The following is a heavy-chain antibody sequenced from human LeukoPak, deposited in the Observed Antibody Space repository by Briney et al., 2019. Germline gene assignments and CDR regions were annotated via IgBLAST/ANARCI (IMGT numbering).Heavy chain of an antibody. CDR2: ISARGSTT. CDR1: GFTFSSYA. Sequence: GGSLRLSCAASGFTFSSYAMSWVRQAPGKGLEWVSGISARGSTTFYADSVKGRSTISRDNSKSTLYLQMNSLRAEDTALYYCAKDYCTGTNCYGDYWGQGTLVTVSS. D-gene: IGHD2-2*01. J-gene: IGHJ4*02. V-gene: IGHV3-23*01. CDR3: AKDYCTGTNCYGDY.